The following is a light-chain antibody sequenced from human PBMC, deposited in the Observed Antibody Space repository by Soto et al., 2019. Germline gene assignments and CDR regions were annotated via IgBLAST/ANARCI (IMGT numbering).Light chain of an antibody. V-gene: IGLV2-14*01. CDR2: EVI. CDR1: SSDVGGYNY. Sequence: QSALTQPASVSGSPGQSITISCTGTSSDVGGYNYVSWYQQHPGKAPKLMIYEVINAPSGVSNRFSGSKSGNTASLTISGLQAEDEADYYCSSYTSSSIDYVFGTGTKVTVL. J-gene: IGLJ1*01. CDR3: SSYTSSSIDYV.